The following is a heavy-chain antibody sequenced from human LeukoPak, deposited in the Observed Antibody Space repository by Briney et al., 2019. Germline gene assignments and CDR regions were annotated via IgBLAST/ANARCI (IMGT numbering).Heavy chain of an antibody. Sequence: PGGSLRLSCAASGFIFSSYGMHWVRQAPGKGLEWVALVWYDGSNKYYADSLKGRFTISRDNSKNTLYLQMNSLRPEDTAVYYCARDGRCGGDGCYSSSWFDPWGQGTLVTVSS. CDR1: GFIFSSYG. D-gene: IGHD2-15*01. J-gene: IGHJ5*02. V-gene: IGHV3-30*02. CDR3: ARDGRCGGDGCYSSSWFDP. CDR2: VWYDGSNK.